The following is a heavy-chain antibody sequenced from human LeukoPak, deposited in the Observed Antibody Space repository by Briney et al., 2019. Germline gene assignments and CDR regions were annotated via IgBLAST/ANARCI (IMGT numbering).Heavy chain of an antibody. CDR1: GGSISSGDYY. Sequence: SETLSLTCTVSGGSISSGDYYWSWIRQPPGKGLEWIGYIYYNGGTYYDPSLKSRVTISVDTSKNQFSLKLSSVTAADTAVYYCARVYDFWSGYLVDPWGQGTLVTVSS. D-gene: IGHD3-3*01. CDR2: IYYNGGT. CDR3: ARVYDFWSGYLVDP. V-gene: IGHV4-30-4*08. J-gene: IGHJ5*02.